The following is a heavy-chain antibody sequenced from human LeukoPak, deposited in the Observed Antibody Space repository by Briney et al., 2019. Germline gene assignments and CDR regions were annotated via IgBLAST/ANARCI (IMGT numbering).Heavy chain of an antibody. D-gene: IGHD2-15*01. CDR1: GFTFSSYA. V-gene: IGHV3-23*01. CDR3: AKDGGDIVVVVAADGINWFDP. Sequence: GGSLRLSCAASGFTFSSYAMSWVRQAPGKGLEWVSAISGSGGSTYYADSVKGRFTISRDNSKNTLYLQMNSLRAEDTAVYYCAKDGGDIVVVVAADGINWFDPWGQGTLVTVCS. J-gene: IGHJ5*02. CDR2: ISGSGGST.